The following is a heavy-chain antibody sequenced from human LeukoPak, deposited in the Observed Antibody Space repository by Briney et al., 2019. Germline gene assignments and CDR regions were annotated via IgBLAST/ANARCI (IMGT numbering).Heavy chain of an antibody. Sequence: GESIQISCKASGYTFANHWIGWVRQLPGKGLDWMAIMYPGDSDIRYSPSFQGQVTISADRSITTAYLQWNSLKASDTAIYYCATAYNSDYWGQGPLVTVSS. V-gene: IGHV5-51*01. J-gene: IGHJ4*02. CDR2: MYPGDSDI. CDR3: ATAYNSDY. CDR1: GYTFANHW. D-gene: IGHD1-14*01.